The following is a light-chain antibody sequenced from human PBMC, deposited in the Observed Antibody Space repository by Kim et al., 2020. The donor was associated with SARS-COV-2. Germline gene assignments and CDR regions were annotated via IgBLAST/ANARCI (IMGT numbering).Light chain of an antibody. CDR2: EVS. V-gene: IGLV2-14*01. CDR3: NSYTGSSTWV. CDR1: SSDIGGYDY. J-gene: IGLJ3*02. Sequence: QSALTQPASVSGSPGQSITMSCTGTSSDIGGYDYVSWYQHHPGKAPKLVIYEVSNRPSGVSDRFSGSKSGNTASLTISGLQTDDEADYYCNSYTGSSTWVFGGGTQLTVL.